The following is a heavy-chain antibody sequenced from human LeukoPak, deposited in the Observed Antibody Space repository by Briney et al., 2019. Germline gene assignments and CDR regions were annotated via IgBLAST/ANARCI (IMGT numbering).Heavy chain of an antibody. CDR3: AKTRGYCSGGSCYGDS. CDR1: GFTFTNYA. J-gene: IGHJ4*02. D-gene: IGHD2-15*01. CDR2: ISTTGGST. Sequence: GGSLRLSCAASGFTFTNYAMSWVRQAPGKGLEWVSTISTTGGSTYYAASVKGRFTISRDSSKNTVCLQMNSLRAEDTALYYCAKTRGYCSGGSCYGDSWGQGTLVTVSS. V-gene: IGHV3-23*01.